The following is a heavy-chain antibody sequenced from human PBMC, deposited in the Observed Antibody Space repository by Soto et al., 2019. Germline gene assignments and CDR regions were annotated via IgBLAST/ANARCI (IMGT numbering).Heavy chain of an antibody. J-gene: IGHJ4*02. Sequence: GGSLRLSCAASGFTFSSYSMNWVRQAPGKGLEWVSYISSSSSTIYYADSVKGRFTISRDNSKDTLYLQMNSLRAEDTAVYNCAKATRLDYWGQGTLVTVSS. CDR1: GFTFSSYS. CDR3: AKATRLDY. V-gene: IGHV3-48*01. CDR2: ISSSSSTI.